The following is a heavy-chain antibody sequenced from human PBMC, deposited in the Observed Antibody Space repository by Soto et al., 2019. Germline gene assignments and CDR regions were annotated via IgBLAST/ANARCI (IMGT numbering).Heavy chain of an antibody. D-gene: IGHD4-17*01. CDR1: GFTFSSYG. CDR2: ISYDGSNK. Sequence: QVQLVESGGGVVQPGRSLRLSCAASGFTFSSYGMHWVRQAPGKGLEWVAVISYDGSNKYYADSVKGRFTISRDNSKNTLYLQINSLRAEDTAVYYCAKDYGDYGLGAFDIWGQGTMVTVSS. CDR3: AKDYGDYGLGAFDI. V-gene: IGHV3-30*18. J-gene: IGHJ3*02.